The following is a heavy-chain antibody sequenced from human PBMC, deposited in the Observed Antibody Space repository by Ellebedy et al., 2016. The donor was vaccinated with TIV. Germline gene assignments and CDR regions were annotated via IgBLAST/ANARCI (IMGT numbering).Heavy chain of an antibody. D-gene: IGHD3-16*02. CDR2: IYYSGST. J-gene: IGHJ3*02. Sequence: SETLSLXXVVSGDSISTINYYWGWIRQPPGKGLEWIGSIYYSGSTYYNPSLRSRVAISVDTSKNQFSLKLNSVTAADTAVYYCAGVRGDDYVWGSYRLHAFDIWGQGTMVTVSS. V-gene: IGHV4-39*07. CDR3: AGVRGDDYVWGSYRLHAFDI. CDR1: GDSISTINYY.